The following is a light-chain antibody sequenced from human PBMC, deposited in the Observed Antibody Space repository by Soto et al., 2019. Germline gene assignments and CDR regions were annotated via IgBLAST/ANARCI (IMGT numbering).Light chain of an antibody. Sequence: QSVLTQPPSASGTPGQRVTFSWSGSNSNIGSNPVNWYQQLPGTAPRLLIHSNNQRPSGVPDRFSGSKSGTAASLAISWLLSEDEADYFCSTWDDSLAGLVIFGGGTKLTVL. CDR3: STWDDSLAGLVI. J-gene: IGLJ2*01. CDR1: NSNIGSNP. CDR2: SNN. V-gene: IGLV1-44*01.